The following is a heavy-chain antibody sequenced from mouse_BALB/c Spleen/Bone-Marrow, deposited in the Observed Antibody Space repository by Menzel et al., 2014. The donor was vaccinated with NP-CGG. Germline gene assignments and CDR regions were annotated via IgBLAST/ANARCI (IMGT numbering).Heavy chain of an antibody. J-gene: IGHJ3*01. Sequence: VQLQQSGAELVRPGSSVKIPCKASGYAFSSYWMNWVRQRPGQGLEWIGQIYPGDGDTNYNGKFKGKATLTADRSSSTAYMQLSSLTSEDSAVYFCARTPWFAYWGQGTLVTVSA. CDR3: ARTPWFAY. V-gene: IGHV1-80*01. CDR1: GYAFSSYW. CDR2: IYPGDGDT.